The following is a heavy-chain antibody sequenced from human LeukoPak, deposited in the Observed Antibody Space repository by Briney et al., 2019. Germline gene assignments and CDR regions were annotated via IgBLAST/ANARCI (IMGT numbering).Heavy chain of an antibody. V-gene: IGHV3-48*03. CDR1: GFTFSSYE. CDR3: AREECIGGMCLQGLQGH. Sequence: GGSLRLSCEASGFTFSSYEMNWVRQAPGKGLEWVSYMSSGGTTIYYADSVKGRFTISRDNPKNSLYLQMNSLRAEDTAVYYCAREECIGGMCLQGLQGHWGQGTLVTVSS. D-gene: IGHD2-15*01. CDR2: MSSGGTTI. J-gene: IGHJ4*02.